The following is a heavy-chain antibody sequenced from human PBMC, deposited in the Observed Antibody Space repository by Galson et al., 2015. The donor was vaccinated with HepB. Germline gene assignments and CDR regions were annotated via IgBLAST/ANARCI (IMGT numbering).Heavy chain of an antibody. CDR1: GFTVSTNY. CDR2: TYSGGST. V-gene: IGHV3-53*01. J-gene: IGHJ6*02. CDR3: ARFISGSYGFDGMDV. Sequence: SLRLSCAASGFTVSTNYMSWVRQAPGKGLEWVSVTYSGGSTYYADSVKGRFTISRDNSKNTLCLQMNSLRAEDTAVYYCARFISGSYGFDGMDVWGQGTTVTVSS. D-gene: IGHD1-26*01.